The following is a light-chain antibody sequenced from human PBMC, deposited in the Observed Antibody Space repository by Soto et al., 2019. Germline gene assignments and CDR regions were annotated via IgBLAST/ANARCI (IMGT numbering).Light chain of an antibody. Sequence: DIQMTQSPSSLSASVGDRVTITCRASQSISSYLNWYQQKPGKAPKLLIYAASSLQSGVPSRFSGSGSGTDFTLTISSLQSEDFATYYCQQYYSYLLTIGQGTRLEI. J-gene: IGKJ5*01. CDR3: QQYYSYLLT. CDR1: QSISSY. CDR2: AAS. V-gene: IGKV1-39*01.